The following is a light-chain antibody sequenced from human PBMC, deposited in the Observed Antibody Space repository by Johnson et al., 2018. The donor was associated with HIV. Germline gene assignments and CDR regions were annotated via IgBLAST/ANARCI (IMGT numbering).Light chain of an antibody. J-gene: IGLJ1*01. CDR3: GTWDSSLSAA. CDR1: SSNIGNNY. CDR2: DSY. Sequence: QSVLTQPPSVSAAPGQKVTISCSGSSSNIGNNYVSWYQQLPGTAPKLLIYDSYKRPSGIPDRFSGSKSGTSATLGITGLQTGDEADYYCGTWDSSLSAAFGTGTKVTVL. V-gene: IGLV1-51*01.